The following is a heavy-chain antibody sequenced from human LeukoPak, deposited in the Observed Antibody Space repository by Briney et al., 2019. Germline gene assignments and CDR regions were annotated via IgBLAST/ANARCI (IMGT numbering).Heavy chain of an antibody. V-gene: IGHV1-18*01. CDR2: ISAYNGNT. D-gene: IGHD5-18*01. CDR3: ARAEDPAMVNVGDYYYYAMDI. Sequence: ASVKVSCKASGYTFTSYGISWVRQAPRQGLEWMGWISAYNGNTNYAQKLQGRVTMTTDASTTTAYMELRSLRFDDTAVYYCARAEDPAMVNVGDYYYYAMDIWGQGTTVTVSS. CDR1: GYTFTSYG. J-gene: IGHJ6*02.